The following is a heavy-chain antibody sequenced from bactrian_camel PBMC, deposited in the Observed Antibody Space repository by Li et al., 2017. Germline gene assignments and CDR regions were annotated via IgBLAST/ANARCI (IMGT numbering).Heavy chain of an antibody. CDR1: GIYAGRGA. Sequence: HVQLVESGGGSVQAGGSLTLSCVASGIYAGRGAYCMAWFRQSPGKEREGVAAIDSNGSTSYADSVKGRFTISKDNAKNTLYLQMNSLKPEDTAMYYCAADHYDTPVARCKDSFGYWGQGTQVTVS. CDR2: IDSNGST. V-gene: IGHV3S53*01. CDR3: AADHYDTPVARCKDSFGY. J-gene: IGHJ6*01. D-gene: IGHD1*01.